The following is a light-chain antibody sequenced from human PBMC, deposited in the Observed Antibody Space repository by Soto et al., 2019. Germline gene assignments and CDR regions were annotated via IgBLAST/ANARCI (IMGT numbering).Light chain of an antibody. CDR3: LQAHGFPLT. CDR2: AAS. V-gene: IGKV1-6*01. CDR1: QDIRED. J-gene: IGKJ4*01. Sequence: AIQITQSPSSLSASVGDRGTITCRATQDIREDLGWDQQKPGKAPKLLIYAASSLQSEVPSRFSGRGYGTYFTITSSSRQPEDVASYLCLQAHGFPLTFGGGNNVDIK.